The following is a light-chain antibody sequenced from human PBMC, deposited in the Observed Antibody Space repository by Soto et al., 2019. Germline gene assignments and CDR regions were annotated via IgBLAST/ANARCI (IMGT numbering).Light chain of an antibody. V-gene: IGLV1-40*01. Sequence: QSVLTQPPSVSGAPGQTVTISCTGISSNIGAGSDVHWYQQLPGTAPKLLMYNNNNRPSGIPDRFSGSKSGTSASLAITGLQAEDDADYFCQSYDSSLSGYVFGTGTKLTVL. CDR2: NNN. CDR1: SSNIGAGSD. J-gene: IGLJ1*01. CDR3: QSYDSSLSGYV.